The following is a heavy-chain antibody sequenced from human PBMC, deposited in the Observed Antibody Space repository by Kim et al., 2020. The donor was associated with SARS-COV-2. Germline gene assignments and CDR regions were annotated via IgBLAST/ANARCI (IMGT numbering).Heavy chain of an antibody. CDR1: GYTFTSYA. D-gene: IGHD6-19*01. CDR3: ARSEEMVAGTGDYYYGMDV. CDR2: INAGNTNT. Sequence: ASVKVSCKASGYTFTSYAMHWVRQAPGQRLEWMGWINAGNTNTKYSQNFQGRVTITRDTSASTAYMELSSLRSEDTAVYYCARSEEMVAGTGDYYYGMDVWGQGPTVTVSS. J-gene: IGHJ6*02. V-gene: IGHV1-3*01.